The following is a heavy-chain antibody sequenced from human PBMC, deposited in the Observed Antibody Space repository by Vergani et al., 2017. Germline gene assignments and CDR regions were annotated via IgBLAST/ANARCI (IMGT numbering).Heavy chain of an antibody. CDR2: INANSGGT. V-gene: IGHV1-2*02. J-gene: IGHJ4*02. CDR3: ARVGTSSNRDYFDD. Sequence: QVQLVQSGAEVKKPGASAKVSCKASGYTFTDYFMHWVRQAPGQGLEWMGWINANSGGTNYAQKFQGRVTMTRDTSISTAYMELSNLRSEDTAVYYCARVGTSSNRDYFDDWGQGTLVTVSS. D-gene: IGHD2-2*01. CDR1: GYTFTDYF.